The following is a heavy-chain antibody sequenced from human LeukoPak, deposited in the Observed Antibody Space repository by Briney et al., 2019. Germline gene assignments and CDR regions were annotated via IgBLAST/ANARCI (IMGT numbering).Heavy chain of an antibody. CDR3: ASLQSPGAISPIVY. CDR2: IYPGASDT. CDR1: GSIFTSYW. D-gene: IGHD2/OR15-2a*01. V-gene: IGHV5-51*01. J-gene: IGHJ4*02. Sequence: GASLQISGKGSGSIFTSYWIGGGRPLPGKGLEGMGIIYPGASDTRYSPSFQGQVTISADKSISTAYQQWSSLKASDTAMYYCASLQSPGAISPIVYWGQGTLVTVSS.